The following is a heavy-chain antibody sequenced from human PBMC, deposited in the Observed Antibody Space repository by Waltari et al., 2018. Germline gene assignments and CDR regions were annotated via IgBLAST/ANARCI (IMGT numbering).Heavy chain of an antibody. CDR1: GFTFSSYG. V-gene: IGHV3-30*02. CDR2: IRYDGSNK. CDR3: AKDMRASGSPGDY. D-gene: IGHD1-26*01. J-gene: IGHJ4*02. Sequence: QVQLVESGGGVVQPGGSLRLSCAASGFTFSSYGMHWVRQAPGKGLEWVAFIRYDGSNKYYADSVKGRFTISRDNSKNTLYLQMNSLRAEDTAVYYCAKDMRASGSPGDYWGQGTLVTVSS.